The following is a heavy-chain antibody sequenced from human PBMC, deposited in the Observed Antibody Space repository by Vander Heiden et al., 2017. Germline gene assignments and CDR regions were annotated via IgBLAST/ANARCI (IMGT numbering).Heavy chain of an antibody. V-gene: IGHV3-23*01. D-gene: IGHD2-15*01. Sequence: EVQLLESGGGLVQPGGSLRLSCAASGFTFSSYAMSWVRQAPGKGLEWVLAISGSGGSTDDADAVKGRFTISRDNSKNKLYLQMNSMRAEDTAVYYCARVAGAASLFDYWGQGNLVTVS. CDR2: ISGSGGST. J-gene: IGHJ4*02. CDR3: ARVAGAASLFDY. CDR1: GFTFSSYA.